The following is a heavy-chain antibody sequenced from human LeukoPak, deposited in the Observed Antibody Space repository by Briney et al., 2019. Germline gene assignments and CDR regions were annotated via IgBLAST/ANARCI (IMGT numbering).Heavy chain of an antibody. V-gene: IGHV3-23*01. CDR1: GFTFSSYA. CDR3: AKDAGSGSYCRPYGMDV. D-gene: IGHD3-10*01. CDR2: ISGSGGST. Sequence: GSLRLSCAASGFTFSSYALSWVRQAPGKGLEWVSAISGSGGSTYYADSVKGRFTISRDNSKNTLYLQMNSLRAEDTAVYYCAKDAGSGSYCRPYGMDVWGQGTTVTVSS. J-gene: IGHJ6*02.